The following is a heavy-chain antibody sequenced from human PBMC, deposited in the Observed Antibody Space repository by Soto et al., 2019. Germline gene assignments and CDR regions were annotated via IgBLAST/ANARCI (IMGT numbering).Heavy chain of an antibody. V-gene: IGHV1-18*01. D-gene: IGHD5-12*01. CDR2: ISAYNGNT. CDR1: GYTFTSYG. CDR3: ATARRYSGYGSNWFDP. J-gene: IGHJ5*02. Sequence: ASVKVSCKASGYTFTSYGISWVRQAPGQGLEGMGWISAYNGNTNYAQKLQGRVTMTTDTSTSTAYMELRSLRSDDTAVYYCATARRYSGYGSNWFDPWGQGTLVTVSS.